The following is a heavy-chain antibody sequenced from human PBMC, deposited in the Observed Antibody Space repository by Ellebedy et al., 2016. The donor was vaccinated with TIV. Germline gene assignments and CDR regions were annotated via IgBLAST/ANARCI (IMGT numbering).Heavy chain of an antibody. CDR3: ASDTCSSSCPGYYYYYGMDV. Sequence: GGSLRLSCAASGFSFSSYGMHWVRQAPGKGLEWVAVISDDGSNKNYADYVKGRFSISRDTSKNTLYLQMNSLRAEDTAVYYCASDTCSSSCPGYYYYYGMDVWGQGTTVTVSS. D-gene: IGHD2-2*01. V-gene: IGHV3-30*03. J-gene: IGHJ6*02. CDR1: GFSFSSYG. CDR2: ISDDGSNK.